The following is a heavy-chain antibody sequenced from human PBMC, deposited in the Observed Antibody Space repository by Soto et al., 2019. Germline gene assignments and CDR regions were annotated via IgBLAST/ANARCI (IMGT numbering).Heavy chain of an antibody. CDR3: ARPDYGSGSYPDY. Sequence: QVQLVESGGGVVQPGRSLRLSCGASGFTFSSYAMQWVRQAPGKGLEWVAVISYDGSNKYYADSVKGRFTISRDNSKNTLYLQMNSLRAGDTAVYYCARPDYGSGSYPDYWGQGTLVTVSS. CDR2: ISYDGSNK. V-gene: IGHV3-30-3*01. CDR1: GFTFSSYA. D-gene: IGHD3-10*01. J-gene: IGHJ4*02.